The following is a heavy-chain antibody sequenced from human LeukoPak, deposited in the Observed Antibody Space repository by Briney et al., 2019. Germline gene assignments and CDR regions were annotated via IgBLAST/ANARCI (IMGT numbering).Heavy chain of an antibody. J-gene: IGHJ5*02. CDR3: ARGSQVNWFDP. CDR2: IIYSGGAT. CDR1: GFTFSRSA. V-gene: IGHV3-23*01. Sequence: PGGSLRLSCAASGFTFSRSAMTWVRQGPGTGLEFVASIIYSGGATYYADSVKGRFTISRDNAKNSPYLQMNSLRAEDTALYYCARGSQVNWFDPWGQGTLVTVSS.